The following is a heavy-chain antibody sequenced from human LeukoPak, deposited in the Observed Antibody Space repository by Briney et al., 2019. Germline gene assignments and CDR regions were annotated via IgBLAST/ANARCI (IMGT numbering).Heavy chain of an antibody. J-gene: IGHJ3*02. Sequence: PSETLSLTCTVSGGSISSYYLSWVRQPPGKGLEWVGYIYYSGNTNYNPALKSRVTMSVDPYKNQFSLKLSSVTAAATAVYYCARDHTYYDILSGYSFGAFDSWGQGTMVTVSA. CDR1: GGSISSYY. D-gene: IGHD3-9*01. CDR3: ARDHTYYDILSGYSFGAFDS. CDR2: IYYSGNT. V-gene: IGHV4-59*01.